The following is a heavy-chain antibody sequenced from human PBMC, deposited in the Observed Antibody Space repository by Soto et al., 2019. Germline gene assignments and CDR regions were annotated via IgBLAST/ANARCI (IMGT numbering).Heavy chain of an antibody. Sequence: EVQLVESGGGLVQPGGSLRLSCAASGFTVRSNYMSLVRQAPGKGLEGVSLNYSGGSTDYEDSVKGRFTISRDNSKNTLYLQMNSLRAEDTAVYYDASCPGYSSRWCLDYWGQGTLVTVSS. V-gene: IGHV3-66*01. D-gene: IGHD6-13*01. CDR3: ASCPGYSSRWCLDY. CDR2: NYSGGST. CDR1: GFTVRSNY. J-gene: IGHJ4*02.